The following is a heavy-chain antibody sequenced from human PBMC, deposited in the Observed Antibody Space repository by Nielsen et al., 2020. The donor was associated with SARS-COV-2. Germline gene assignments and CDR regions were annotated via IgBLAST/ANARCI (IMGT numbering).Heavy chain of an antibody. D-gene: IGHD3-10*01. Sequence: SETLSLTCTVSGYSIKSGYYWGWIRQPPGKGLEWIGSIYYSGSTYYNPSLKSRVTISVDTSKNQFSLKLSSVTAADTAVYYCARVLLWFGDAFDIWGQGTMVTVSS. CDR3: ARVLLWFGDAFDI. V-gene: IGHV4-38-2*02. J-gene: IGHJ3*02. CDR2: IYYSGST. CDR1: GYSIKSGYY.